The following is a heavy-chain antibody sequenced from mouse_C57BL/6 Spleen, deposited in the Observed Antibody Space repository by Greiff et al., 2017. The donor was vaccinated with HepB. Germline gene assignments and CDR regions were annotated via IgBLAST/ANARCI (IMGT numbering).Heavy chain of an antibody. V-gene: IGHV1-52*01. J-gene: IGHJ2*01. CDR3: ARSGKGMITTPSYFDY. CDR2: IDPPDSET. D-gene: IGHD2-4*01. Sequence: QVQLQQPGAELVRPGSSGKRSCKASAYTFTSYWMHWVKQRPIQGLEWIGNIDPPDSETHYNQKFKDKATLTVDKSSSTAYMQLSSLTSEDSAVYYCARSGKGMITTPSYFDYWGQGTTLTVSS. CDR1: AYTFTSYW.